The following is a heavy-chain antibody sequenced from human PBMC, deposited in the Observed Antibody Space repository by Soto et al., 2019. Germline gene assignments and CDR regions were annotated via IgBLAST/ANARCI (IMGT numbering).Heavy chain of an antibody. J-gene: IGHJ5*02. CDR1: GYSFTSYW. CDR3: ARSHSNYVDWFDP. V-gene: IGHV5-51*01. Sequence: PGESLKISCQGSGYSFTSYWIGWVRQMPGKGLEWMGIIYPGDSDTRYSPSFQGQVTISADKSISTAYLQWSSLKASDTAMYYCARSHSNYVDWFDPWGQGTQVTVSS. CDR2: IYPGDSDT. D-gene: IGHD4-4*01.